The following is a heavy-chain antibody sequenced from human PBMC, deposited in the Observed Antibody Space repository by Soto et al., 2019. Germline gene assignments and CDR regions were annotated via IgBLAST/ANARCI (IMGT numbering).Heavy chain of an antibody. J-gene: IGHJ6*02. CDR3: AKDWDSSSWLVHGMDV. V-gene: IGHV5-51*01. D-gene: IGHD6-13*01. CDR1: GYSFTSYW. Sequence: GESLKISCKGSGYSFTSYWIGWVRQMPGKGLEWMGIIYPGDSDTRYSPSFQGQVTISRDNSKNTLYLQMNSLRAEDTAVYYCAKDWDSSSWLVHGMDVWGQGTTVTVSS. CDR2: IYPGDSDT.